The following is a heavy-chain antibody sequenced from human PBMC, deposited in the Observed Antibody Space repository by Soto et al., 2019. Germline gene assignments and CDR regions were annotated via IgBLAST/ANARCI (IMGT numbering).Heavy chain of an antibody. CDR1: GCALSSYA. CDR3: AGSPPDSGVYCSYFYGMCV. D-gene: IGHD1-26*01. Sequence: GXSVKRSCKAAGCALSSYAIHWGRQAPGQGLEWMGWIILINGTANYAQKFQGRVTITTDISTSTAYMELSSLRSEDTAVYYCAGSPPDSGVYCSYFYGMCVWGQGNKV. CDR2: IILINGTA. J-gene: IGHJ6*02. V-gene: IGHV1-69*05.